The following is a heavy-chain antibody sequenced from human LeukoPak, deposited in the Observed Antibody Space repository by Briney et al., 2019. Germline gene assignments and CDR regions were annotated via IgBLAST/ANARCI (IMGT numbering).Heavy chain of an antibody. CDR1: GDSISSYY. J-gene: IGHJ4*02. CDR2: IYYSGST. D-gene: IGHD5-24*01. CDR3: ARDRDGYLYYFDY. Sequence: PSETLSLTCTVSGDSISSYYWSWIRQPPGKGLEWIGYIYYSGSTNYNPSLKSRVTISVDTSKNQFSLKLSSVTAADTAVYYCARDRDGYLYYFDYWGQGTLVTVSS. V-gene: IGHV4-59*12.